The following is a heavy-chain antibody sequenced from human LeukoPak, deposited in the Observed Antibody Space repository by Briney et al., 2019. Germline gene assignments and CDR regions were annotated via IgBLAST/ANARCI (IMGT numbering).Heavy chain of an antibody. D-gene: IGHD3-16*01. Sequence: RESGPALVKPTQTLTLTCTFSGFSLSTSGMCVSWIRQPPGKALEWLARIDWDDDEYYSTSLKTRLTISKDTSKNQVVLTMTNMDPVDTATHYCARMFTLTHAFDIWGQGTMVSVSS. CDR3: ARMFTLTHAFDI. J-gene: IGHJ3*02. CDR1: GFSLSTSGMC. CDR2: IDWDDDE. V-gene: IGHV2-70*11.